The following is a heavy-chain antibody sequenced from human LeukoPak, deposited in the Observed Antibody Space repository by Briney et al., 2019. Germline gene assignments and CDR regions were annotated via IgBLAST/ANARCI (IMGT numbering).Heavy chain of an antibody. D-gene: IGHD2-8*01. CDR1: GYTFTNYD. J-gene: IGHJ4*02. Sequence: ASVKVSCKASGYTFTNYDINWVRQATGQGLEWMGWMNPNSGNTGYAQKFQGRVTMTRSTSISTAYMELGSLRFEDTAVYFCTRSVRNGHFDYWGQGTLVTVSS. CDR3: TRSVRNGHFDY. CDR2: MNPNSGNT. V-gene: IGHV1-8*01.